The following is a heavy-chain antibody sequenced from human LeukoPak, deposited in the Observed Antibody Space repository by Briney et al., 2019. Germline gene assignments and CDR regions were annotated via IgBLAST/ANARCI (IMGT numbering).Heavy chain of an antibody. CDR2: IYYSGST. CDR1: GGSISSSSYY. D-gene: IGHD6-13*01. CDR3: ARGGSSSWYWFDP. V-gene: IGHV4-39*01. Sequence: SETLSLTCTVSGGSISSSSYYWGWIRQPPGKGLEWIGSIYYSGSTYYNPSLKSRVTISVDTSMNQFSLKLSSVTAADTAVYYCARGGSSSWYWFDPWGQGTLVTVSS. J-gene: IGHJ5*02.